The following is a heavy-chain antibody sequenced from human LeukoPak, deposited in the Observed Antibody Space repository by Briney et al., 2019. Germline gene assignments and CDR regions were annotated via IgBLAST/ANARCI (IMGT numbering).Heavy chain of an antibody. D-gene: IGHD6-13*01. CDR1: GFTFRNHG. CDR2: IWYDGSDK. J-gene: IGHJ4*02. CDR3: ARDIAARRLDY. V-gene: IGHV3-33*01. Sequence: GGSLRLSCAASGFTFRNHGMDWVRQAPGKGLEWVAVIWYDGSDKYYADSVKGRFTISRDNSKNTLDLLMNSLRAEDTAVYYCARDIAARRLDYWGQGTLVTVSS.